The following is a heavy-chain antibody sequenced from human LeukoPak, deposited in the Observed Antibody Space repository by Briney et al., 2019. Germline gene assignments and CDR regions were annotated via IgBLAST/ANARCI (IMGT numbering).Heavy chain of an antibody. V-gene: IGHV3-23*01. CDR3: ARWGGHSDTSRGLDI. Sequence: HPGGSLRLSCAASGFTFSNHVMYWVRQAPGKGLEWVSTIGSGGDSAQYADSVKGRFTISRDNSKTTLYLQMNSLRTEDTALYYCARWGGHSDTSRGLDIWGQGTVVTVSS. CDR2: IGSGGDSA. D-gene: IGHD2-15*01. CDR1: GFTFSNHV. J-gene: IGHJ3*02.